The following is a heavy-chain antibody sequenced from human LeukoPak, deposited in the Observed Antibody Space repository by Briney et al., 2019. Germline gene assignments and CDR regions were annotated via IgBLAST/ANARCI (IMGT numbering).Heavy chain of an antibody. CDR1: GYTFTGYC. D-gene: IGHD3-10*01. Sequence: GASVKVSCKASGYTFTGYCMHWVRQAPGQGLEWMGRINPNSGGTNYAQKFQGRVTMTRDTSISTAYMELSRLRSDDTAVYYCARPGSEGSGSYYNGDFQHWGQGTLVTVSS. CDR3: ARPGSEGSGSYYNGDFQH. V-gene: IGHV1-2*06. CDR2: INPNSGGT. J-gene: IGHJ1*01.